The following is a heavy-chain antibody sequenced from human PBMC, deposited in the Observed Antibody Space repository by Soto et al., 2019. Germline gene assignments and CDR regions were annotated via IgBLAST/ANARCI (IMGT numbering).Heavy chain of an antibody. CDR1: GGTFSSYA. Sequence: GASVKVSCKASGGTFSSYAISWVRQAPGQGLEWMGGIIPIFGTANYAQKFQGRVTITADESTSTAYMELSSLRSEDTAVYYCASYYYDSSGYYTGGEFDYWGQGTLVTVSS. CDR2: IIPIFGTA. CDR3: ASYYYDSSGYYTGGEFDY. D-gene: IGHD3-22*01. V-gene: IGHV1-69*13. J-gene: IGHJ4*02.